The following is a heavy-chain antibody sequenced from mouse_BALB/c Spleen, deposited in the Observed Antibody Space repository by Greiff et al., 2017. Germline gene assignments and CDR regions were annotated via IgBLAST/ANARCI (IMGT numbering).Heavy chain of an antibody. J-gene: IGHJ4*01. D-gene: IGHD2-3*01. Sequence: QVQLKESGPGLVAPSQSLSITCTVSGFSLTSYGVHWVRQPPGKGLEWLGVIWAGGSTNYNSALMSRLSISKDNSKSQVFLKMNSLQTDDTAMYYCARDGYFLYYAMDYWGQGTSVTVSS. CDR2: IWAGGST. CDR3: ARDGYFLYYAMDY. V-gene: IGHV2-9*02. CDR1: GFSLTSYG.